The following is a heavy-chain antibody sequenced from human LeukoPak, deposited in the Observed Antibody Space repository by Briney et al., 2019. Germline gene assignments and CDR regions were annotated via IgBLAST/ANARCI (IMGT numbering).Heavy chain of an antibody. Sequence: SETLSLTCAVYGGSFSGYYWSWIRQPPGKGLEWIGEINHSGSTNYNPSLKSRVTISVDTSKNQFSLKLSSVTAADTAVYYCARVGRYSSGWYGPWGQGTLVTVSS. CDR1: GGSFSGYY. V-gene: IGHV4-34*01. J-gene: IGHJ5*02. CDR3: ARVGRYSSGWYGP. D-gene: IGHD6-19*01. CDR2: INHSGST.